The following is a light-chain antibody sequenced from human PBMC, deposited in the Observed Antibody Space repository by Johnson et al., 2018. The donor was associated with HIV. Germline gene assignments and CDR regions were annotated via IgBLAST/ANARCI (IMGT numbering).Light chain of an antibody. Sequence: QSVLTQPPSVSAAPGQKVTISCSGSSSNIGNNYVSWYQQLPGRAPKLLIYKNDKRPSGIPDRFSGSKSGTSATLGIAGLQTGDEADYYCGTWDTSLTTGGVVGTGTKVTVL. CDR2: KND. CDR1: SSNIGNNY. V-gene: IGLV1-51*02. J-gene: IGLJ1*01. CDR3: GTWDTSLTTGGV.